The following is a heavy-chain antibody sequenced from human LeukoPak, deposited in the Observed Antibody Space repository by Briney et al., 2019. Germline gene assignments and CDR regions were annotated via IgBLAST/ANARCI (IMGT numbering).Heavy chain of an antibody. J-gene: IGHJ4*02. CDR1: GFTFSSYA. CDR2: ISGSDGST. CDR3: AKDHDFWSGYSNYFDY. Sequence: GGSLRLSCAASGFTFSSYAMSWVRQAPGKGLEWVSAISGSDGSTYYADSVKGRFTISRDNSKNTLYLQMNSLRAEDTAVYYRAKDHDFWSGYSNYFDYWGQGTLVTVSS. V-gene: IGHV3-23*01. D-gene: IGHD3-3*01.